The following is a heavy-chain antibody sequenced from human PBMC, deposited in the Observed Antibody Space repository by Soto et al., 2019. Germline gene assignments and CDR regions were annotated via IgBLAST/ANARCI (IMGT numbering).Heavy chain of an antibody. Sequence: PSETQSLTCTVSGASLSSGSYYWSWIRQPPGKGLEWIGYFYFTGATKYNPSLESRVTISADTSKNQFSLNLTSVTAADTAVYYCARISYWVKDYWGQGALVTVS. J-gene: IGHJ4*02. V-gene: IGHV4-61*01. D-gene: IGHD2-8*02. CDR1: GASLSSGSYY. CDR3: ARISYWVKDY. CDR2: FYFTGAT.